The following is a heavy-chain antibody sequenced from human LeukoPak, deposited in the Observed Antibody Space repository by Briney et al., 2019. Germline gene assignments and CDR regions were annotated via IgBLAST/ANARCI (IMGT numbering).Heavy chain of an antibody. V-gene: IGHV3-53*01. Sequence: GGSLRLSCAASGFTVSSNYMSWVRQAPGKGLEWVSVIDSGGNTYYADSLKGRFTISRDNSKNTLYLQMNSLRAEDTAVYYCAKDFDIWGQGTMVTVSS. CDR3: AKDFDI. CDR1: GFTVSSNY. J-gene: IGHJ3*02. CDR2: IDSGGNT.